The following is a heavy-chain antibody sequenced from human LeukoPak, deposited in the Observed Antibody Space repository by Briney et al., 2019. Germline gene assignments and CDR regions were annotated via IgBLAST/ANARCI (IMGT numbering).Heavy chain of an antibody. J-gene: IGHJ4*02. CDR1: GFTFSNYA. CDR2: IGGSGSST. CDR3: VTGSGS. V-gene: IGHV3-23*01. Sequence: GGSLRLSCAASGFTFSNYAMSWVRQAPGKGLEWVSAIGGSGSSTYYADSVKGRFTISRDNSKNTLCLQMNSLRAEDTAVYHCVTGSGSWGQGTRVTVSS. D-gene: IGHD2-15*01.